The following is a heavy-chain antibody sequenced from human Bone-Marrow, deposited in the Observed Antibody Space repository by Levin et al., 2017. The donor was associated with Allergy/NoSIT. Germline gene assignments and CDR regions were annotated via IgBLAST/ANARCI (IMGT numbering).Heavy chain of an antibody. V-gene: IGHV2-5*02. CDR2: IYWDDDK. D-gene: IGHD6-19*01. Sequence: SGPTLVKPTQTLTLTCTFSGFSLSTSGVGVGWIRQPPGKALEWLALIYWDDDKRYSPSLKSRLTITKDTSKNQVVLTMTNMDPVDTATYYCAHRHLYSSGVAEYFQHWGQGTLVTVSS. CDR1: GFSLSTSGVG. J-gene: IGHJ1*01. CDR3: AHRHLYSSGVAEYFQH.